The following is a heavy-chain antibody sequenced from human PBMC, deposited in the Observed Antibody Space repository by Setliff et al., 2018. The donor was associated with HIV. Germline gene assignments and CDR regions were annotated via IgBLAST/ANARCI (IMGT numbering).Heavy chain of an antibody. J-gene: IGHJ4*02. CDR1: GGSIRSSSYY. V-gene: IGHV4-39*01. CDR3: ARHVATFLGTQFYYPDY. Sequence: PSETLSLTCTVSGGSIRSSSYYWGWIRHPPGKGLDWIGSIYYTGSTYYNLSLKSRVTISVDTSKNEFSLELSSVTAADTAVYYCARHVATFLGTQFYYPDYWGQGTLVTAPQ. D-gene: IGHD2-21*01. CDR2: IYYTGST.